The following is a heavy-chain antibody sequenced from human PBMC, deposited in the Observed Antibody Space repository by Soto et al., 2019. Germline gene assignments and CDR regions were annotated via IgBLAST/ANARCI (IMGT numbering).Heavy chain of an antibody. D-gene: IGHD1-1*01. J-gene: IGHJ6*02. CDR1: GDTFDTFA. V-gene: IGHV1-69*12. CDR3: AREKDREQLGGNYYYTLDV. CDR2: IIPIFRTP. Sequence: QVQLVQSGAEVLKPGSSVKVSCKASGDTFDTFAISWVRQAPGQGLEWMGGIIPIFRTPDYAQKFQGRVTITADVSTRTAYMELSSLRSEDTAVYYCAREKDREQLGGNYYYTLDVWGQGTRVTVSS.